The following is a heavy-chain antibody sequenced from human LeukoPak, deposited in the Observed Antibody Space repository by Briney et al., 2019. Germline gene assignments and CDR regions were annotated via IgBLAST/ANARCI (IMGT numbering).Heavy chain of an antibody. D-gene: IGHD3-22*01. CDR2: INPNSGGT. J-gene: IGHJ4*02. V-gene: IGHV1-2*02. Sequence: ASVKVSCKASGYTFTGYYMHWVRQAPGQGLEWMGWINPNSGGTNYAQKFQGRVTMTRDTSISTAYMELSRLRSDDTAVHYCARGGPYDSSGYPYYFDYWGQGTLVTVSS. CDR1: GYTFTGYY. CDR3: ARGGPYDSSGYPYYFDY.